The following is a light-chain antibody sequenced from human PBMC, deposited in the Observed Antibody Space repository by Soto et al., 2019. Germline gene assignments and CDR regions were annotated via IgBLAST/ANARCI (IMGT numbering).Light chain of an antibody. Sequence: ILFTHSPRTLSLYRGPRPTLSCRFSSRVGSSLAWLQQKHGQAPRLLIYDESKRATGIPARFSGSGSGTDLTLTISSLEPEDFAVYYCQQRGSWHQLTFGGGTKVDIK. CDR1: SRVGSS. V-gene: IGKV3-11*01. CDR3: QQRGSWHQLT. CDR2: DES. J-gene: IGKJ4*01.